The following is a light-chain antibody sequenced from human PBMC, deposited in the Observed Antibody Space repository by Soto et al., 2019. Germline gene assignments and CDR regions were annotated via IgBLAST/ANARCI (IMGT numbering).Light chain of an antibody. CDR2: GNS. CDR1: SSNIGAGYD. CDR3: QSYDPSLSGSV. V-gene: IGLV1-40*01. Sequence: QSVLTQPPSVSGAPGQRVTISCTGSSSNIGAGYDVPWYQQLPGTAPKLLIYGNSNRPSGVPDRFSGSKSGTSASLAITGLQAEDEADYYCQSYDPSLSGSVFGGGTKLTVL. J-gene: IGLJ3*02.